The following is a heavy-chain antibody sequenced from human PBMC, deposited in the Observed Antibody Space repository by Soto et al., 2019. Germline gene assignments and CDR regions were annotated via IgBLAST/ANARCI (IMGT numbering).Heavy chain of an antibody. CDR3: ARAPYSSGWWGFDY. V-gene: IGHV3-74*01. D-gene: IGHD6-19*01. J-gene: IGHJ4*02. Sequence: EVQLVESGGGLVQPGGSLRLSCAASGLTFSSYWMHWVRQAPGKGLVWVSRISTDGSVTTYADSVKGRFTISRDNAKXXXXXXXXXXXXXXXAXXYXARAPYSSGWWGFDYWGQGTLVTVSS. CDR2: ISTDGSVT. CDR1: GLTFSSYW.